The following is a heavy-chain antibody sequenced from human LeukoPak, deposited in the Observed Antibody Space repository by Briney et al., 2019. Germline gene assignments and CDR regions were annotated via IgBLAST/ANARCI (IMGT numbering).Heavy chain of an antibody. CDR3: ARESVAAEANYFDY. Sequence: SETLSLTCTVSGGSISSYYWSWIRQPPGKGLERIGYIYYSGSTNYNPSLKSRVTISVDTSKNQFSLKLSSVTAADTAVYYCARESVAAEANYFDYWGQGTLVTVSS. CDR1: GGSISSYY. J-gene: IGHJ4*02. CDR2: IYYSGST. V-gene: IGHV4-59*01. D-gene: IGHD2-15*01.